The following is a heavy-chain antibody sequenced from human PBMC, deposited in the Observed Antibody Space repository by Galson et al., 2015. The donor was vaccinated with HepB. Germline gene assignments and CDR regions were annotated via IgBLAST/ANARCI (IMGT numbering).Heavy chain of an antibody. Sequence: LSLTCAVYSGSFSGYYWSWIRQPPRKGLEWIGEINHSGSTNYNPSLKSRVTISVDTSKNQISLKLSSVTAADTAVYYCARDATYFYGSGRYKTIDYWGQGTLVTVSS. CDR3: ARDATYFYGSGRYKTIDY. D-gene: IGHD3-10*01. J-gene: IGHJ4*02. V-gene: IGHV4-34*01. CDR1: SGSFSGYY. CDR2: INHSGST.